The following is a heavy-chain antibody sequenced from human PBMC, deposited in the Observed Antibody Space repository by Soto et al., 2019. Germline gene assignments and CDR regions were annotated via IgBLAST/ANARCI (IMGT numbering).Heavy chain of an antibody. CDR1: GGTFSSYT. CDR2: IIPILGIA. V-gene: IGHV1-69*02. CDR3: ARGRAVAGHFDY. Sequence: QVQLVQSGAEVKKPGSSVKVSCKASGGTFSSYTISWVRQAPGQGLEWMGRIIPILGIANYAQKFQGRVTITADKSTSTAYMELSSLISEDTAVYYCARGRAVAGHFDYWGQGTLVTVSS. J-gene: IGHJ4*02. D-gene: IGHD6-19*01.